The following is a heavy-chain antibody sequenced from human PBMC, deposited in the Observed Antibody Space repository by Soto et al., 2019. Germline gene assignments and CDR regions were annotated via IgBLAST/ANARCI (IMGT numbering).Heavy chain of an antibody. D-gene: IGHD3-10*01. CDR1: GGSIGSSSYY. CDR2: LYYTGTT. V-gene: IGHV4-39*02. Sequence: PSETLSLTCSVSGGSIGSSSYYFGWIRQPPGKGLEWIGSLYYTGTTYYNSSLKSRVTISADKSQNQFSLRLSSVTAADTAVYYCAKDRGYYYGSGSYYRSSYFDYWGQGTLVTVSS. J-gene: IGHJ4*02. CDR3: AKDRGYYYGSGSYYRSSYFDY.